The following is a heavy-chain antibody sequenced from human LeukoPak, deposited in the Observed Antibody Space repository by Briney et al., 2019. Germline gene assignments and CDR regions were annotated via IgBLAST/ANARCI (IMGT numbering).Heavy chain of an antibody. V-gene: IGHV3-23*01. CDR3: AKLLVVANDAFDI. CDR1: GLTFSSYA. CDR2: ITASDSST. Sequence: GGSLRLSCAASGLTFSSYAMSWVRQAPGKGLEWVSAITASDSSTYYADSVKGRFTISRDNSKNTLYLQMNSLRAEDTAVYYCAKLLVVANDAFDIWGQGTMVTVSS. J-gene: IGHJ3*02. D-gene: IGHD3-22*01.